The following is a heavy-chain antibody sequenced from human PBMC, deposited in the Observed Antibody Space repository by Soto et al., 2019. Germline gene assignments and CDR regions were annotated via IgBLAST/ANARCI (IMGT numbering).Heavy chain of an antibody. V-gene: IGHV1-69*13. CDR3: AREGSGYDYDPLGYFDY. D-gene: IGHD5-12*01. Sequence: QVQLVQSGAEVKKPGASVKVSCKASGYTFTSYAMHWVRQAPGQRLEWMGWIIPIFGTANYAQKFQGRVTITADESTSTAYMELSSLRSEDTAVYYCAREGSGYDYDPLGYFDYWGQGTLVTVSS. CDR2: IIPIFGTA. J-gene: IGHJ4*02. CDR1: GYTFTSYA.